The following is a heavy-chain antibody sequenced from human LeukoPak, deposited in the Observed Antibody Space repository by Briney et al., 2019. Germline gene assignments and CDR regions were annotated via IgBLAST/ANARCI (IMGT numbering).Heavy chain of an antibody. Sequence: SETLSLTCDVSGVSINTCCYYWTWIRQPPGKGLEWIGYKYYSGSTRYNSSLRSRLTISLDSSKNQFSLRLTSVTAADTPVYYCARGRSYGFDFDSWGPGTLVIVSS. V-gene: IGHV4-61*01. CDR1: GVSINTCCYY. J-gene: IGHJ4*02. D-gene: IGHD5-18*01. CDR2: KYYSGST. CDR3: ARGRSYGFDFDS.